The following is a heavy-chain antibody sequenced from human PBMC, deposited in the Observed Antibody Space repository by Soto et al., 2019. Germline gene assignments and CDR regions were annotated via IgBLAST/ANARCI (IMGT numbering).Heavy chain of an antibody. Sequence: SETLSLTCTVSGGPISSYYWSWIRQPPGKGLEWIGYIYYSGSTNYNPSLKSRVTISVDTSKNQFSLKLSSVTAADTAVYYCARMYDYIWGSYPSDAFDIWGQGTMVTVSS. CDR1: GGPISSYY. D-gene: IGHD3-16*02. CDR2: IYYSGST. CDR3: ARMYDYIWGSYPSDAFDI. J-gene: IGHJ3*02. V-gene: IGHV4-59*01.